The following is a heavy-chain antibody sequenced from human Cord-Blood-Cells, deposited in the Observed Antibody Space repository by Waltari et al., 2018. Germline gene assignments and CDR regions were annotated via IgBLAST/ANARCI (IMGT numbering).Heavy chain of an antibody. CDR3: ARARFGELLNYYYYYMDV. CDR2: IIPIFGTA. V-gene: IGHV1-69*01. Sequence: QVQLVQSGAEVKKPGSSVKVSCKASGGTFSSYAISWVRQAPGQGLEWMGGIIPIFGTANYEQKFQGRFTITADESTSTAYMELSSLRSEDTAVYYCARARFGELLNYYYYYMDVWGKGTTVTVSS. D-gene: IGHD3-10*01. J-gene: IGHJ6*03. CDR1: GGTFSSYA.